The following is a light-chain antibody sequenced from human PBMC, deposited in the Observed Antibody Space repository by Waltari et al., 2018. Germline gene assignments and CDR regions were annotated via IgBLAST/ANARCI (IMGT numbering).Light chain of an antibody. CDR3: SSYTTSSTVV. V-gene: IGLV2-14*03. CDR2: DVS. Sequence: QSALTQPAPVSGSPGQSIPTPCTGTSSYIGSYIYVSWYQQRPGKAPKLMIYDVSNRPSGVSNRFSGSKSGNTASLTISGLQAEDEADYYCSSYTTSSTVVFGGGTKLTVL. CDR1: SSYIGSYIY. J-gene: IGLJ2*01.